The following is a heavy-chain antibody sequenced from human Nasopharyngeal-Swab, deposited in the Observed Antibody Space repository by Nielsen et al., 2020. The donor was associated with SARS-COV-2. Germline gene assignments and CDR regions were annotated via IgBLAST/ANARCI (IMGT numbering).Heavy chain of an antibody. V-gene: IGHV3-33*06. Sequence: WIRQPPGKGLEWVAVIWYDGSNKYYADSVKGRFTISRDNSKNTLYLQMNSLRAEDTAVYYCAKGRGSYYYYMDVWGKGTTVTV. J-gene: IGHJ6*03. CDR3: AKGRGSYYYYMDV. D-gene: IGHD3-10*01. CDR2: IWYDGSNK.